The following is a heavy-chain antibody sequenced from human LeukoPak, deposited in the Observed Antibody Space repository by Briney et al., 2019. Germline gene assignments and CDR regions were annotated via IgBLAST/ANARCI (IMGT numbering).Heavy chain of an antibody. D-gene: IGHD1-7*01. Sequence: GGSLRLSCAASGFTFSSYAMNWVRQAPGKGLEWVSAISGSGGSTYYADSVKGRFTISRDNSKNTLYLQMNSLRVEDTAVYYCAKEGKTRNWNYFQAKPVYWGQGTLVTVSS. J-gene: IGHJ4*02. CDR1: GFTFSSYA. CDR2: ISGSGGST. CDR3: AKEGKTRNWNYFQAKPVY. V-gene: IGHV3-23*01.